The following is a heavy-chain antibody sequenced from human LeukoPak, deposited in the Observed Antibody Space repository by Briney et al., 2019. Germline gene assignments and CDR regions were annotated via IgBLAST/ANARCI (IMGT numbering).Heavy chain of an antibody. CDR2: MNPNSGNT. J-gene: IGHJ6*03. Sequence: ASVEVSCKASGYTFTSYDINWVRQATGQGLEWMGWMNPNSGNTGYAQKFQGRVTMTRNTSISTAYMELSSLRSEDTAVYYCARGPHSGYDYGYYYYYMDVWGEGTTVTVSS. CDR3: ARGPHSGYDYGYYYYYMDV. V-gene: IGHV1-8*01. CDR1: GYTFTSYD. D-gene: IGHD5-12*01.